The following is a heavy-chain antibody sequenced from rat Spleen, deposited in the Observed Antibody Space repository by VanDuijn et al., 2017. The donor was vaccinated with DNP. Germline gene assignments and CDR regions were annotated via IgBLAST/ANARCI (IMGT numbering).Heavy chain of an antibody. Sequence: EVQLVESGGDLVQPGKSLKLSCVASGFTFNDYWMTWIRRVPGKGLEWVASTIGSGGNSYYPDSLKGQFTISRDNAKNTLYLQMNSLRSEDTATYYCARGVYGGYLYFDYWGQGVMVTVSS. CDR1: GFTFNDYW. CDR2: TIGSGGNS. CDR3: ARGVYGGYLYFDY. V-gene: IGHV5-31*01. D-gene: IGHD1-11*01. J-gene: IGHJ2*01.